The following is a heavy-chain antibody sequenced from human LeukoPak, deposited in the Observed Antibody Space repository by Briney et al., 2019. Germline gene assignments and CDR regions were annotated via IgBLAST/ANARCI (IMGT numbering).Heavy chain of an antibody. CDR3: ASQSVVVAAKSPVKSWFDP. V-gene: IGHV1-69*13. CDR2: IIPIFGTA. CDR1: GGTFSSYA. Sequence: AASVKVSCKASGGTFSSYAISWVRQAPGQGLEWMRGIIPIFGTANDAQKFQGRVTITADESTSTAYMELSSLRSEDTAVYYCASQSVVVAAKSPVKSWFDPWGQGTLVTVSS. D-gene: IGHD2-15*01. J-gene: IGHJ5*02.